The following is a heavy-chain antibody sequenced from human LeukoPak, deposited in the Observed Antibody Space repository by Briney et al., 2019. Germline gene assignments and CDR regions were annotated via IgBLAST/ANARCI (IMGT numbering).Heavy chain of an antibody. CDR1: GGTFSSYA. V-gene: IGHV1-69*04. D-gene: IGHD6-19*01. J-gene: IGHJ6*02. CDR2: IIPILGIA. CDR3: ARDKVAVANYYYGMDV. Sequence: GASVKVSCKASGGTFSSYAISWVRQAPGQGLEWMGRIIPILGIATYAQKFQGRVTITADKSTSTAYMELSSLRSEDTAVYYCARDKVAVANYYYGMDVWGQGTTVTVSS.